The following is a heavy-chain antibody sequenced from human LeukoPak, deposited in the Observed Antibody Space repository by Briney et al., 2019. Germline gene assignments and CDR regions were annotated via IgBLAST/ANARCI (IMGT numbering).Heavy chain of an antibody. V-gene: IGHV5-51*01. Sequence: GESLKISCKGSGYSFTSYWIGWVRPMPGKGLEWMGVIYPDDSDTRYSPSFQGQVTISADKSIGTAYLQWSSLKASDTAMYYCARATTGTRTIDYWGQGTLVTVSS. D-gene: IGHD1-7*01. J-gene: IGHJ4*02. CDR2: IYPDDSDT. CDR3: ARATTGTRTIDY. CDR1: GYSFTSYW.